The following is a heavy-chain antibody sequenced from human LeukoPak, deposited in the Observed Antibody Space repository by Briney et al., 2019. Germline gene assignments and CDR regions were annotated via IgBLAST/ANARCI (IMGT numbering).Heavy chain of an antibody. Sequence: SVKVSCKASGGTFSSYAISWVRQAPGQGLEWMGGIIPIFGTANYAQKFQGRVTITTDESTSTAYMELSSLRSEDTAVYYCTTYYYDSSGYYYYYMDVWGKGTTVSVCS. V-gene: IGHV1-69*05. CDR2: IIPIFGTA. CDR3: TTYYYDSSGYYYYYMDV. D-gene: IGHD3-22*01. CDR1: GGTFSSYA. J-gene: IGHJ6*03.